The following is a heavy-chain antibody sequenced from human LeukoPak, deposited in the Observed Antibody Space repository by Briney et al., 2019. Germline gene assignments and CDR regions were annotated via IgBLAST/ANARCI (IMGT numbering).Heavy chain of an antibody. V-gene: IGHV4-34*01. CDR2: INHSGST. J-gene: IGHJ4*02. D-gene: IGHD2-15*01. CDR1: GGSISSYY. CDR3: ARRSGRLGYCSGGSCYVWYFDY. Sequence: PSETLSLTCTVSGGSISSYYWGWIRQPPGKGLEWIGEINHSGSTNYNPSLKSRVTISVDTSKNQFSLKLSSVTAADTAVYYCARRSGRLGYCSGGSCYVWYFDYWGQGTLVTVSS.